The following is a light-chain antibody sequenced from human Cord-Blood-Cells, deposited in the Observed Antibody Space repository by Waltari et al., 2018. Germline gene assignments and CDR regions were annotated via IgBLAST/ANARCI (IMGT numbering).Light chain of an antibody. V-gene: IGLV7-43*01. J-gene: IGLJ3*02. Sequence: QTVVTQEPSPTPSPAGTVTLACPPTTGAVTSVSYPNWFHQKPGQAPRALRYSTSNKHAWTPARFSGSLLGGKAALTLAGVQPEDEAEYYCLLYYGGVWVCGGGTKLTVL. CDR1: TGAVTSVSY. CDR3: LLYYGGVWV. CDR2: STS.